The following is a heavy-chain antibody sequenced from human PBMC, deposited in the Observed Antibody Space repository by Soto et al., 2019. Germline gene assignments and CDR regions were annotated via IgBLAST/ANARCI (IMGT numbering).Heavy chain of an antibody. V-gene: IGHV1-2*04. Sequence: GPSVKVSCKASGYTFTGYYMHWVRQAPGQGLEWMGWINPNSGGTNYAQKFQGWVTMTRDTSISTAYMELSRLRSDDTAVYYCARAPSTYYYDSSGYPGSSYYYGMDVWGQGTTVTVSS. CDR2: INPNSGGT. J-gene: IGHJ6*02. CDR3: ARAPSTYYYDSSGYPGSSYYYGMDV. D-gene: IGHD3-22*01. CDR1: GYTFTGYY.